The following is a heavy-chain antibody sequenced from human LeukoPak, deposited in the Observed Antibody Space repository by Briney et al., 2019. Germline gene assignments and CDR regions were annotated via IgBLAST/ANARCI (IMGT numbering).Heavy chain of an antibody. V-gene: IGHV4-59*08. CDR2: VYYSGST. CDR1: GGSISSYY. CDR3: ARWYCSGGSCYRRLRFDP. Sequence: SETLSLTCTVSGGSISSYYWSWIRQPPGKGLEWIGYVYYSGSTNYNTSLKSRVTISVDTSKNQFSLKLSSVTAADTAVYYCARWYCSGGSCYRRLRFDPWGQGTLVTVSS. J-gene: IGHJ5*02. D-gene: IGHD2-15*01.